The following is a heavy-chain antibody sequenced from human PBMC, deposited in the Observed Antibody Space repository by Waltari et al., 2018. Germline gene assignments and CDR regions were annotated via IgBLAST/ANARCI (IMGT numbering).Heavy chain of an antibody. CDR2: ISYDGSNK. J-gene: IGHJ3*02. V-gene: IGHV3-30*01. D-gene: IGHD3-10*01. CDR1: GFTFSSYA. CDR3: ARNYYGSGCYAFDI. Sequence: QVQLVESGGGVVQPGRSLRLSCAASGFTFSSYAMHRVRQAPGKGLEWVAVISYDGSNKYYADSVKGRFTISRDNSKNTLYLQMNSLRAEDTAVYYCARNYYGSGCYAFDIWGQGTMVTVSS.